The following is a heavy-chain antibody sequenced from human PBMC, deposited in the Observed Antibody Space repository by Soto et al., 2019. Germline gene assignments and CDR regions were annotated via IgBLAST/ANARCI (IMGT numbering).Heavy chain of an antibody. V-gene: IGHV1-69*06. D-gene: IGHD4-4*01. J-gene: IGHJ5*02. Sequence: SVKVSCKASGGTFSSYAISWVRQAPGQGLEWMGGIIPIFGTANYAQKFQGRVTITADKSTSTAYMELSSLRSEDTAVYYCARSPVSEAWFDPWGPGTLVTVSS. CDR2: IIPIFGTA. CDR1: GGTFSSYA. CDR3: ARSPVSEAWFDP.